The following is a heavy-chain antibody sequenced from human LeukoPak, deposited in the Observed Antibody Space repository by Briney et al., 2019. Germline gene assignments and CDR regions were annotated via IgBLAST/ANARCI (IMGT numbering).Heavy chain of an antibody. CDR1: GYTFTSYY. V-gene: IGHV1-46*01. D-gene: IGHD1-26*01. CDR2: INPSGGST. J-gene: IGHJ5*02. CDR3: ARGWANVGAKDWFDP. Sequence: ASVKVSCKASGYTFTSYYMHWVRQAPGQGLEGMGIINPSGGSTSYAQKFQGRVTMTRDTSTSTVYMELSSLRSEDTAVYYCARGWANVGAKDWFDPWGQGTLVTVSS.